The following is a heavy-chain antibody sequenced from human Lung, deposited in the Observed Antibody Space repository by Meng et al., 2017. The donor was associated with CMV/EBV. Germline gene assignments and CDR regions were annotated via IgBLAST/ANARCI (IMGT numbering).Heavy chain of an antibody. Sequence: ASXXVSXKSSGYTFTGYYMHWVRQAPGQGLEWMGWIDPNSGGTNYAQKFQGRVTMTRDTSINTAYMELSRLRSDDTAVYYCSRDLVTIFGVVGTFGYCGKGTLVTVSS. V-gene: IGHV1-2*02. J-gene: IGHJ4*02. D-gene: IGHD3-3*01. CDR1: GYTFTGYY. CDR2: IDPNSGGT. CDR3: SRDLVTIFGVVGTFGY.